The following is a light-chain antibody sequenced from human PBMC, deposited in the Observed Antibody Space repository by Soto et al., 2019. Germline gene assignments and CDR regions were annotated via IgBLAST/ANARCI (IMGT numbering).Light chain of an antibody. J-gene: IGLJ3*02. CDR1: SGSIDSNY. CDR3: QSFDSTSRV. CDR2: NDD. Sequence: NFMLTQPHSVSESPGQTVIISCTRSSGSIDSNYVQWFQKRPGSAPTTVIFNDDQRPSGVPARFSGSVDSSSNSASLTISGLRTEDEAEYYCQSFDSTSRVFGGGTKLTVL. V-gene: IGLV6-57*04.